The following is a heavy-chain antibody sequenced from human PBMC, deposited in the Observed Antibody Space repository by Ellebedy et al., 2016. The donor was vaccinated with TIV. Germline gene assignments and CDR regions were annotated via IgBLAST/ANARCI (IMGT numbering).Heavy chain of an antibody. Sequence: GESLKISCAASGFTFSSYHMCWVRQAPGKGLEWVSTIDGSSISIYYVDSVKGRFTISRDNSNNTLYLQMSSLRAEDTAVYYCARMYNSSWYPDYWGQGTQVTVSS. CDR3: ARMYNSSWYPDY. CDR2: IDGSSISI. D-gene: IGHD6-13*01. V-gene: IGHV3-23*05. J-gene: IGHJ4*02. CDR1: GFTFSSYH.